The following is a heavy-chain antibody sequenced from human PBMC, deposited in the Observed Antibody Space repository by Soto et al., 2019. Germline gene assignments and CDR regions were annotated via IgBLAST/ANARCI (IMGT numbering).Heavy chain of an antibody. CDR1: GGSFSGYY. CDR2: INHSGST. J-gene: IGHJ6*02. D-gene: IGHD4-17*01. Sequence: PSKTLSLTCAVYGGSFSGYYWSWIRQPPGKGLEWIGEINHSGSTNYNPSLKSRVTISVDTSKNQFSLKLSSVTAADTAVYYCARGSPIVTTTGFYYYYYGMDVWGQGTTVTVSS. V-gene: IGHV4-34*01. CDR3: ARGSPIVTTTGFYYYYYGMDV.